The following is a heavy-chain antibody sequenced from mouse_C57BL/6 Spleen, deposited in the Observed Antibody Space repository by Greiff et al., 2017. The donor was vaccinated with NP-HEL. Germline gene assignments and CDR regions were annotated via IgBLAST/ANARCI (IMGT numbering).Heavy chain of an antibody. CDR2: LYPGSGNT. V-gene: IGHV1-76*01. CDR3: ASGTDGYYSWFAY. CDR1: GYTFTDYY. Sequence: QVQLKESGAELVRPGASVKLSCKASGYTFTDYYINWVKQRPGQGLEWIARLYPGSGNTYYNEKFKGKATLTAEKSSSTAYMQLSSLTSEDSAVYFCASGTDGYYSWFAYWGQGTLVTVSA. J-gene: IGHJ3*01. D-gene: IGHD2-3*01.